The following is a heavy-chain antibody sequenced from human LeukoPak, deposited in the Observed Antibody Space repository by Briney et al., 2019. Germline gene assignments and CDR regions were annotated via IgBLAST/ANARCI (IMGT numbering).Heavy chain of an antibody. J-gene: IGHJ4*02. D-gene: IGHD2-2*01. CDR3: AKNGRWEPAAPSDY. Sequence: PGGSLRLSCAASGFTFSMYWMSWVRQAPGKGLEWVSAISGSGGSTYYADSVKGRFTISRDNSKNTLYLQMNSLRAEDTAVYYCAKNGRWEPAAPSDYWGQGTLVTVSS. CDR1: GFTFSMYW. CDR2: ISGSGGST. V-gene: IGHV3-23*01.